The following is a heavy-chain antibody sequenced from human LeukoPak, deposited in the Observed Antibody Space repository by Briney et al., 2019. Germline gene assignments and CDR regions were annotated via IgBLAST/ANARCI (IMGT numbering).Heavy chain of an antibody. J-gene: IGHJ4*02. CDR1: GDPIRSSY. Sequence: SETLSLTCTVSGDPIRSSYWSWIRQPPGKGLEWIGYIYYTGTTTYNPSLKSRVTISVDTSKNQFSLTLTSVTAADTAVYYCARVDSSSWYELYYFDYWGQGTLVTVSS. CDR3: ARVDSSSWYELYYFDY. V-gene: IGHV4-59*01. D-gene: IGHD6-13*01. CDR2: IYYTGTT.